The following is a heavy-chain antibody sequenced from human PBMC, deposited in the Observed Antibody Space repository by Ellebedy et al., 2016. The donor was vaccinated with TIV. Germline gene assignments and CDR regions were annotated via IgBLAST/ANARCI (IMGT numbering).Heavy chain of an antibody. Sequence: ASVKVSCKASGYTFTSYAMHWVRQAPGQGLEWMGWISAYNGNTNYAQKLQGRVTITRDTSASTAYMELSSLRSEDTAVYYCARDRGIFEFDYWGQGTLVTVSS. CDR3: ARDRGIFEFDY. J-gene: IGHJ4*02. CDR1: GYTFTSYA. V-gene: IGHV1-3*01. D-gene: IGHD3-3*01. CDR2: ISAYNGNT.